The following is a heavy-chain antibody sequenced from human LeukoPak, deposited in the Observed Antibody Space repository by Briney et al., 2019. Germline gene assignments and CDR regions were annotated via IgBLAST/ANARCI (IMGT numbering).Heavy chain of an antibody. J-gene: IGHJ4*02. CDR1: GYTFTAQY. CDR3: ASRAASVTLGY. D-gene: IGHD2-15*01. V-gene: IGHV1-2*06. CDR2: MNPSSGVT. Sequence: ASVKVSCKASGYTFTAQYMHWVRQAPGQGLEWMGRMNPSSGVTNYAQKFQGRVTMTRDTSINTAYLDLSALKSDDTAVYYCASRAASVTLGYWGQGTLVTVSS.